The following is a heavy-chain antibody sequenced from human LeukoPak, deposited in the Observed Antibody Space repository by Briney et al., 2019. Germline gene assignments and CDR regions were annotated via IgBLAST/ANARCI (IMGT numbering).Heavy chain of an antibody. Sequence: SETLSLTCTVSGGFISSYYWSWIRQPPGKGLEWIGYSNYRGSTDYNPSLKSRVTFSVDTSKNQFSLRLSSVTAADTAVYYCGRRTYYDTLTGYNYWYFDLWGRGTLVTASS. V-gene: IGHV4-59*01. J-gene: IGHJ2*01. CDR3: GRRTYYDTLTGYNYWYFDL. CDR2: SNYRGST. D-gene: IGHD3-9*01. CDR1: GGFISSYY.